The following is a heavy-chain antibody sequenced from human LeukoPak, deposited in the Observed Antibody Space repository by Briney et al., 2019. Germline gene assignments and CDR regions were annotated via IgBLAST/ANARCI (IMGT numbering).Heavy chain of an antibody. V-gene: IGHV3-30*02. CDR2: IRYDGSNK. D-gene: IGHD4-17*01. Sequence: GGSLRLSCAASGFTFSSYGMHWVRQAPGKGLELVAFIRYDGSNKYYADSVKGRFTISRDNSKNTLYLQMNSLRAEDTAGYYCAKDGGLYGDYRTYYFDYWGQGTLVTVPS. CDR1: GFTFSSYG. CDR3: AKDGGLYGDYRTYYFDY. J-gene: IGHJ4*02.